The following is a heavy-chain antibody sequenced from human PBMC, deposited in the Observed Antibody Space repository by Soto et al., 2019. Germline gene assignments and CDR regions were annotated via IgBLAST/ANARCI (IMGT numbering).Heavy chain of an antibody. CDR1: GGIFNTYA. J-gene: IGHJ4*02. CDR2: IIPIFGTP. D-gene: IGHD3-10*01. CDR3: ARDRDYYGSGNYYNRIDF. Sequence: QVQLVQSGPEVKEPGSSLKLTCKVSGGIFNTYAISCLRQAPGQGLEWMGGIIPIFGTPHYAQRFQGRVTITADESTSTAYMELSRLRSDDTAVYYCARDRDYYGSGNYYNRIDFWGQGTLVSVSS. V-gene: IGHV1-69*01.